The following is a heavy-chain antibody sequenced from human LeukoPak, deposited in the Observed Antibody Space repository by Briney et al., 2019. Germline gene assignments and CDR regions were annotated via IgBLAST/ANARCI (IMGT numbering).Heavy chain of an antibody. CDR2: ISYDGSNK. V-gene: IGHV3-30-3*01. Sequence: GGSLRLSCAASGFTFSSYAMHWVRQAPGKGLEWVAVISYDGSNKYYADSVKGRFTISRDNSKNTLYLQMNSLRAEDTAVYCCARTRVLRFLEWLLSIDYWGQGTLVTVSS. D-gene: IGHD3-3*01. J-gene: IGHJ4*02. CDR1: GFTFSSYA. CDR3: ARTRVLRFLEWLLSIDY.